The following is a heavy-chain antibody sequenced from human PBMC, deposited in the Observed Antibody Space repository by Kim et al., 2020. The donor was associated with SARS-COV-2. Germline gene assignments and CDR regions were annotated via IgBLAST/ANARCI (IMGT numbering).Heavy chain of an antibody. D-gene: IGHD2-2*01. CDR2: IWYDGSNK. CDR3: AREGTFCSSTSCRYYYYYYMDV. J-gene: IGHJ6*03. Sequence: GGSLRLSCAASGFTFSSYGMHWVRQAPGKGLEWVAVIWYDGSNKYYADSVKGRFTISRDNSKNTLYLQMNSLRAEDTAVYYCAREGTFCSSTSCRYYYYYYMDVWGKGTTVTVSS. CDR1: GFTFSSYG. V-gene: IGHV3-33*01.